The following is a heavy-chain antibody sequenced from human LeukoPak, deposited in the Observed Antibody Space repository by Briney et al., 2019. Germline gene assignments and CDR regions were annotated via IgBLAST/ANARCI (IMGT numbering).Heavy chain of an antibody. Sequence: PSETLSLTRTVSGGSISSYYWNWLRQPPGKGLEWIGYIYYSGSTNYNPSLKSRVTISVDTSKNQFSLTLSSVTAADTAVYYCARTHSSRYNWFDPWGQGTLVTVSS. J-gene: IGHJ5*02. CDR3: ARTHSSRYNWFDP. CDR1: GGSISSYY. V-gene: IGHV4-59*12. CDR2: IYYSGST. D-gene: IGHD6-13*01.